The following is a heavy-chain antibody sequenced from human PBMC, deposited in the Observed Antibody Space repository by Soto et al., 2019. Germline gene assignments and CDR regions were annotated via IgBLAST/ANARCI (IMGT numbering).Heavy chain of an antibody. CDR1: GGSISSGGYS. D-gene: IGHD2-8*02. CDR3: VKDRSDTWSFDY. J-gene: IGHJ4*02. CDR2: ICHSGSL. V-gene: IGHV4-30-2*02. Sequence: ASETLSLTCAVSGGSISSGGYSWSWIRQPPGKGLEWIGYICHSGSLYPYADSVKGRFSISRDNSRKTLYLQMNSLRPEDTAVYYCVKDRSDTWSFDYWGQGTLVTVSS.